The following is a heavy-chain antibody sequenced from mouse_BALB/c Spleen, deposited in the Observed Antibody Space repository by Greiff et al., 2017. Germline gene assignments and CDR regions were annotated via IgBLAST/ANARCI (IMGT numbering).Heavy chain of an antibody. D-gene: IGHD1-1*01. J-gene: IGHJ4*01. CDR2: ISSGGSYT. CDR3: ARPGGGNYAMDY. V-gene: IGHV5-6*01. Sequence: EVQRVESGGDLVKPGGSLKLSCAASGFTFSSYGMSWVRQTPDKRLEWVATISSGGSYTYYPDSVKGRFTISRDNAKNTLYLQMSSLKSEDTAMFYCARPGGGNYAMDYWGQGTSVTVSS. CDR1: GFTFSSYG.